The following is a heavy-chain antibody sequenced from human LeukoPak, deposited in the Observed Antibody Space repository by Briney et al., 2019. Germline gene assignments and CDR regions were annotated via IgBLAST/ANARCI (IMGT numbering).Heavy chain of an antibody. Sequence: GGSLRLSCAASGFTFSSSWMAWVRQTPGKGLEWVANINQAGSDKNYVDSVKGRFTISRDNGKNSLYLQMDSLRAEDTALYYCARDYYTSGSHWGQGTLVIVSS. CDR2: INQAGSDK. J-gene: IGHJ4*02. V-gene: IGHV3-7*01. CDR3: ARDYYTSGSH. CDR1: GFTFSSSW. D-gene: IGHD3-10*01.